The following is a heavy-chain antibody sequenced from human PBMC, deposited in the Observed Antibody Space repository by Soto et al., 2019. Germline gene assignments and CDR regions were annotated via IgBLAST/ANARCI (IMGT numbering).Heavy chain of an antibody. V-gene: IGHV1-2*04. D-gene: IGHD3-10*01. CDR3: ARVDPSAIRTYSGSGSPPGFDP. Sequence: GASVKVSCKASGYTFTDYYIHWMRQAPGQGLEWMGWINPNSGGTGYAQKFQGWVTMTRDTSISTAYMELSRLKSDDTAVYYCARVDPSAIRTYSGSGSPPGFDPWGQGTLVTVSS. CDR1: GYTFTDYY. CDR2: INPNSGGT. J-gene: IGHJ5*02.